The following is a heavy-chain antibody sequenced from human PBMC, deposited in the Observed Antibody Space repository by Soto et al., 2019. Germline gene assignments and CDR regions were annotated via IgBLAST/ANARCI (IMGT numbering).Heavy chain of an antibody. CDR3: ARGDRGGFDL. CDR1: GFTFDYYW. V-gene: IGHV3-74*01. Sequence: EVQLVESGGGLVQPGESLRLSCAASGFTFDYYWMHWVRQAPGKGLVWVSRVHSGGTTTTYADSVKGRFTISRDNAKKTVSLHMSSLRAEDTAIYYCARGDRGGFDLWGHGTMVTVSS. CDR2: VHSGGTTT. D-gene: IGHD3-10*01. J-gene: IGHJ3*01.